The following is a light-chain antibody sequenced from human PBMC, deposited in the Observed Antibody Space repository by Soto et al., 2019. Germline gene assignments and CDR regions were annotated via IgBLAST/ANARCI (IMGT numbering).Light chain of an antibody. CDR3: QSYDSSLSVV. V-gene: IGLV1-40*01. J-gene: IGLJ2*01. Sequence: QPVLTQPPSVSGAPGQRVTISCTGSSSNIGAGYGVHWYQHLPGTAPKLLIYGNNNRPSGVPDRFSGSKSGTSASLAITGLQAEDEADYYCQSYDSSLSVVFGGGTKLTVL. CDR1: SSNIGAGYG. CDR2: GNN.